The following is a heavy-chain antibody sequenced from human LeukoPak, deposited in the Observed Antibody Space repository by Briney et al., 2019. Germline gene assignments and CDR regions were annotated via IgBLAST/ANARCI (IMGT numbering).Heavy chain of an antibody. D-gene: IGHD3-9*01. CDR3: ARDLRNYDILTGYYRMGYYYYMDV. CDR2: IYTSGST. J-gene: IGHJ6*03. CDR1: GGSISSGSYY. Sequence: SETLSLTCTVSGGSISSGSYYWSWLRQLAGKGLEWIGRIYTSGSTNYNPSLKSRVTISVDTSKNQFSLKLSSVTAADTAVYYCARDLRNYDILTGYYRMGYYYYMDVWGKGTTVTVSS. V-gene: IGHV4-61*02.